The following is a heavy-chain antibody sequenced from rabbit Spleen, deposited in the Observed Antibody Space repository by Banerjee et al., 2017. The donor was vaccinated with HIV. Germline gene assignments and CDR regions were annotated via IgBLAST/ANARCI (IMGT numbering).Heavy chain of an antibody. Sequence: QSLEESGGDLVKPGASLTLTCTASGVSFSSNSYMCWVRQAPGKGLEWIACIDTGSSGFTYFATWAKGRFTCSKTSSTTVTLQMTSLTVADTATYFCARGIPYGFSGDAYPPYAMDLWGPGTLVTVS. D-gene: IGHD6-1*01. CDR3: ARGIPYGFSGDAYPPYAMDL. J-gene: IGHJ6*01. CDR2: IDTGSSGFT. V-gene: IGHV1S40*01. CDR1: GVSFSSNSY.